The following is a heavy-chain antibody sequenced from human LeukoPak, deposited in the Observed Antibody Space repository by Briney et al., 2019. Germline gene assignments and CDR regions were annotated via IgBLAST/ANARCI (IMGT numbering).Heavy chain of an antibody. J-gene: IGHJ4*02. D-gene: IGHD6-13*01. CDR1: GYTFTGYY. CDR2: INPNIGDT. Sequence: ASVKVSCKASGYTFTGYYMHWVRQAPGQGLEWMGWINPNIGDTNYAQKFQGRVTMTRDTSISTAYMELSRLRFDDTAVYYFARINSSRWYDFWGQGTLVTVSS. CDR3: ARINSSRWYDF. V-gene: IGHV1-2*02.